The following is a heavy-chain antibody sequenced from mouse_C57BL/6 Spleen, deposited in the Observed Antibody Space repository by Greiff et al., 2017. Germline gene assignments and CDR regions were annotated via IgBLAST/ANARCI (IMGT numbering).Heavy chain of an antibody. CDR3: ARLLTGTGYFDY. CDR2: IDPSDSYT. D-gene: IGHD4-1*01. J-gene: IGHJ2*01. V-gene: IGHV1-69*01. Sequence: QVQLQQPGAELVMPGASVKLSCKASGYTFTSYWMNWVKQRPGQGLEWIGEIDPSDSYTNYNQKCKGKSTLTVDKSSSTAYMQLSSLTSEDSAVYYCARLLTGTGYFDYWGQGTTLTVSS. CDR1: GYTFTSYW.